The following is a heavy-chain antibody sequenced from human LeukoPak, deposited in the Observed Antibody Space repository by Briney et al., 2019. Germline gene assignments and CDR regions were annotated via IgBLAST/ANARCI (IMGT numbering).Heavy chain of an antibody. CDR2: IYYTGST. J-gene: IGHJ4*02. CDR3: AALYGDYGVIDY. Sequence: SETLSLTCTVSGGSISSGGYYWTWIRQHPGKGLEWIGYIYYTGSTYYNPSLKSRLSISVDTSKNQFSLKLSSVTAADTAVYNCAALYGDYGVIDYWGQGTLVTVSS. CDR1: GGSISSGGYY. V-gene: IGHV4-31*03. D-gene: IGHD4-17*01.